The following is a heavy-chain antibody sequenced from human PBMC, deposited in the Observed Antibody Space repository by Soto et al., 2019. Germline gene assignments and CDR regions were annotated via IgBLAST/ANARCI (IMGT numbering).Heavy chain of an antibody. J-gene: IGHJ4*02. CDR1: GGSISSGGYS. V-gene: IGHV4-30-2*01. CDR3: ARDYDSSGYPRYYFDY. CDR2: IYHSGST. Sequence: PSETLYLTCAVSGGSISSGGYSWSWIRQPPGKGLEWIGYIYHSGSTYYNPSLKSRVTISVDRSKNQFSLKLSSVTAADTAVYYCARDYDSSGYPRYYFDYWGQGTLVTVSS. D-gene: IGHD3-22*01.